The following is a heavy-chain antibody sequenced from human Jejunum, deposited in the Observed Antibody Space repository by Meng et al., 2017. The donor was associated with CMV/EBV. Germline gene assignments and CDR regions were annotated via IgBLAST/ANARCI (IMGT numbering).Heavy chain of an antibody. Sequence: QAQLQESGPGLVKPSQTLSLTCTVSGGSVSSGGYYWTWIRQHPGKGLEWFGHIYYSGSTFYNPSLKRRVIISIGTSKNQFSLNLRSVTAADTAVYYCARVSSGWDYFDYWGQGTLVTVFS. J-gene: IGHJ4*02. CDR3: ARVSSGWDYFDY. D-gene: IGHD6-19*01. CDR1: GGSVSSGGYY. V-gene: IGHV4-31*03. CDR2: IYYSGST.